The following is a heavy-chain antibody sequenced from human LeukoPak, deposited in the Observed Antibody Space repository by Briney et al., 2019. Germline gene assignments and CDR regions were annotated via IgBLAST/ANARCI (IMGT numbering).Heavy chain of an antibody. CDR3: ATSRVADGWVPST. J-gene: IGHJ5*02. D-gene: IGHD2-15*01. Sequence: ASVKVSCKASGYTFTSYDINWVRQATGQGLEWMGWMNPNSGNTGYAQKFQGRVTITRNTSISTAYMELSSLRSEDTAVYYCATSRVADGWVPSTWGQGTLVTVSS. V-gene: IGHV1-8*03. CDR2: MNPNSGNT. CDR1: GYTFTSYD.